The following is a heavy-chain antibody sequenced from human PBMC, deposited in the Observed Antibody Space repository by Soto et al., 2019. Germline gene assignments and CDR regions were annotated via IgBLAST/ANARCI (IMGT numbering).Heavy chain of an antibody. CDR3: AKDLNLLYDAVY. J-gene: IGHJ4*02. V-gene: IGHV3-23*01. CDR1: GFTFSSYS. CDR2: ISGSGGST. D-gene: IGHD3-3*01. Sequence: EVQLLESGGGLVQPGGSLRLSCAASGFTFSSYSMSWVRQAPGKGLEWVSAISGSGGSTYYADSVKGRFTISRDNAKNTLYLQMNSLRAEDTAVYYCAKDLNLLYDAVYWGQGTLVTVSS.